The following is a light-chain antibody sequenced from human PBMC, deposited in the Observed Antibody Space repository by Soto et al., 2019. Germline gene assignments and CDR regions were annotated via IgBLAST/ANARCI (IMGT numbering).Light chain of an antibody. CDR2: GAS. V-gene: IGKV3-20*01. Sequence: EIVLTQSPGILSLSPGERATLSCRASQSVRSTYLAWYQQKPGQAPRLLIHGASSRATGIPDRFSGSGSGTDFTLTISRLEPADVAVYYCQYYSSSLSITFGQGTRLDIK. J-gene: IGKJ5*01. CDR1: QSVRSTY. CDR3: QYYSSSLSIT.